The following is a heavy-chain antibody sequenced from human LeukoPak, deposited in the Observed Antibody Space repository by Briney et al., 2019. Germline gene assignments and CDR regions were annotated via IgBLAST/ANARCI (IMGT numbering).Heavy chain of an antibody. CDR1: GFTVSSNY. CDR2: IYSGGST. J-gene: IGHJ5*02. D-gene: IGHD3-22*01. CDR3: ARVRRDYDSSGYYYDWFDP. Sequence: GGSLRLSCAASGFTVSSNYMSWVRQAPGKGLEWVSVIYSGGSTYYADFVKGRFTISRDNSKNTLYLQMNSLRAEDTAVYYCARVRRDYDSSGYYYDWFDPWGQGTLVTVSS. V-gene: IGHV3-53*01.